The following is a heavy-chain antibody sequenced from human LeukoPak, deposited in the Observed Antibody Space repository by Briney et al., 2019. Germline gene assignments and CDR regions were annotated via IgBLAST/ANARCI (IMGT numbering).Heavy chain of an antibody. J-gene: IGHJ4*02. Sequence: SETLSLTCTVSGGSISSSSYYWGWIRQPPGKGLEWIGSIYYSGSTYYNPSLKSRVTISVDTSKNQFSLKLSSVTAADTAVYYCAREGGGTELYYLDYWGQGTLVTVSS. CDR3: AREGGGTELYYLDY. CDR2: IYYSGST. V-gene: IGHV4-39*07. D-gene: IGHD3-16*01. CDR1: GGSISSSSYY.